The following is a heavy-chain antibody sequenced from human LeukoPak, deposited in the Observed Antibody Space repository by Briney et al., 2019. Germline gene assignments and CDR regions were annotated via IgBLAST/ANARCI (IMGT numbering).Heavy chain of an antibody. D-gene: IGHD5-18*01. J-gene: IGHJ4*02. CDR2: IYSGGST. Sequence: GGSLRLSCAASGFTVSSNYMSWVRQAPGKGLEWVSVIYSGGSTYYADSVKGRFTISRDNSKNTLYLQMNSLRAEDTAVYYCARAPRTAMASSIFDYWGQGTLVTVSS. V-gene: IGHV3-53*01. CDR1: GFTVSSNY. CDR3: ARAPRTAMASSIFDY.